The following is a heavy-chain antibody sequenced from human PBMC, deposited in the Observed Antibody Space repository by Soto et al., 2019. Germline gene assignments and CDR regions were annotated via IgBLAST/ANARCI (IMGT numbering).Heavy chain of an antibody. D-gene: IGHD2-2*01. Sequence: SETLSLTCAVYCGSFSGYYWSWIRQPPGKGLEWIGEINHSGSTNYNPSLKSRVTMSVDTSKNQFSLKLSSVTAADTAVYYCARLHGYCISSSCHGHYAMDVWGQGTTVTSP. J-gene: IGHJ6*02. CDR3: ARLHGYCISSSCHGHYAMDV. CDR2: INHSGST. CDR1: CGSFSGYY. V-gene: IGHV4-34*01.